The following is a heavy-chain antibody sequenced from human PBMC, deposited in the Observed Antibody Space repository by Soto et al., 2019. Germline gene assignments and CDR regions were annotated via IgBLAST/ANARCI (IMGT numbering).Heavy chain of an antibody. J-gene: IGHJ6*02. CDR2: IYHSGST. CDR1: GGSISSGGYS. V-gene: IGHV4-30-2*01. CDR3: ARFPLRSYGMDA. D-gene: IGHD4-17*01. Sequence: PSETLSLTCAVSGGSISSGGYSWSWIRQPPGKGLEWIGYIYHSGSTYYNPSLKSRVTISVDRSENQFSLKLSSVTAADTAVYFCARFPLRSYGMDAWGQGTTVTVSS.